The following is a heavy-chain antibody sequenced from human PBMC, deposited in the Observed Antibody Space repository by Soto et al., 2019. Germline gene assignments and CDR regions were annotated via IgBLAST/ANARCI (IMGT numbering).Heavy chain of an antibody. CDR2: ISWNSGTI. D-gene: IGHD3-16*02. Sequence: EVQLVESGGGSVQPGRSLRLSCVASKFTFKDYAMHWVRQAPGKGLEWVSGISWNSGTIAYADSVQGRFTISRDNAKNPLYLQMDRLRAQDTALYYCASGYIVTPELRALDSWGQGTLVSVSS. J-gene: IGHJ4*02. V-gene: IGHV3-9*01. CDR3: ASGYIVTPELRALDS. CDR1: KFTFKDYA.